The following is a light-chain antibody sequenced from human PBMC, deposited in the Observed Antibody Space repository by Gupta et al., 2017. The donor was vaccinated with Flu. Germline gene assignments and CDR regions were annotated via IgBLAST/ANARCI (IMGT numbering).Light chain of an antibody. CDR1: QGSSSY. CDR3: QLNKCTLS. V-gene: IGKV1-9*01. CDR2: GGS. Sequence: SPSFLSASVGDRVTISCRASQGSSSYLDWYQQKPGEAPKLLIYGGSTLQGGAPSRFSGSGSGTDFTLTINSLQPEDVATYYCQLNKCTLSFGPGTKVDIK. J-gene: IGKJ3*01.